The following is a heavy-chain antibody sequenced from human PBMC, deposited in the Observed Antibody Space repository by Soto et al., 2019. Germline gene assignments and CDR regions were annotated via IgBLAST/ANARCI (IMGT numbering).Heavy chain of an antibody. Sequence: SVKVSCKASGGTFSSYAISWVRQAPGQGLEWMGGIIPIFGTANYAQKFQGRVTITADESTSTAYMELSSLRSEDTAVYYCARDKGIAAAGTTGNWVNYYYGMDVWGQGTTVTVSS. CDR1: GGTFSSYA. CDR3: ARDKGIAAAGTTGNWVNYYYGMDV. V-gene: IGHV1-69*13. CDR2: IIPIFGTA. J-gene: IGHJ6*02. D-gene: IGHD6-13*01.